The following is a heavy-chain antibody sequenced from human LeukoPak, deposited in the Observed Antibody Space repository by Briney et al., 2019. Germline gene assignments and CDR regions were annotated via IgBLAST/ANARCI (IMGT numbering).Heavy chain of an antibody. Sequence: GASVKVSCKASGYIFTSYDINWVRQAAGQGLEWMGWMNPNNVNTGFAQKFQDRVTVTRNISISTAYMELSSLTSEDTAVYYCARAAIGGQSGMDVWGQGATVTVSS. CDR2: MNPNNVNT. CDR3: ARAAIGGQSGMDV. CDR1: GYIFTSYD. J-gene: IGHJ6*02. V-gene: IGHV1-8*01. D-gene: IGHD3-16*01.